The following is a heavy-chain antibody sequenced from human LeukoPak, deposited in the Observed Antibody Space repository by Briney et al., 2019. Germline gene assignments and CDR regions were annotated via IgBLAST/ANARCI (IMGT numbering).Heavy chain of an antibody. CDR2: ISGSGGST. CDR1: GFTFSSYA. J-gene: IGHJ6*03. V-gene: IGHV3-23*01. CDR3: AKADDGGNPDYYYYYYMDV. Sequence: PGGSLRLSCAASGFTFSSYAMSWVRQAPGKGLEWVSAISGSGGSTYYADSVKGRFTISRDNSKNTLYLQMNSLRAEDTAVYYCAKADDGGNPDYYYYYYMDVWGKGTTVTVSS. D-gene: IGHD4-23*01.